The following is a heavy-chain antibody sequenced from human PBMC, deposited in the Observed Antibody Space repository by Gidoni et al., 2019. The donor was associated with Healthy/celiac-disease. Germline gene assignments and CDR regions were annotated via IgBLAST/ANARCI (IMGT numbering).Heavy chain of an antibody. D-gene: IGHD1-26*01. CDR3: VIVGATDYFDY. V-gene: IGHV3-66*01. J-gene: IGHJ4*02. CDR2: IYSGGST. Sequence: EVQLVESGGGLVQPGGSLRLSCAASGFTVSSNYMGWVRQAPGKGLEWVSVIYSGGSTYYADSVKGRFTISRDNSKNTLYLQMNSLRAEDTAVYYCVIVGATDYFDYWGQGTLVTVSS. CDR1: GFTVSSNY.